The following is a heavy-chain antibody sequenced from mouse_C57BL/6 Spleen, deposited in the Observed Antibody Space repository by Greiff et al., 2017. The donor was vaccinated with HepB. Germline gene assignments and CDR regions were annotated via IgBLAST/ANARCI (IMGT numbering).Heavy chain of an antibody. D-gene: IGHD2-1*01. Sequence: EVKLVESEGGLVQPGSSMKLSCTASGFTFSDYYMAWVRQVPEKGLEWVANINYDGSSTDYLDSLKSRFIISRDNAKNILYLQMSSLKSEDTATYYGARDRIYYGNYDAMDYWGQGTSVTVSS. CDR2: INYDGSST. J-gene: IGHJ4*01. CDR1: GFTFSDYY. V-gene: IGHV5-16*01. CDR3: ARDRIYYGNYDAMDY.